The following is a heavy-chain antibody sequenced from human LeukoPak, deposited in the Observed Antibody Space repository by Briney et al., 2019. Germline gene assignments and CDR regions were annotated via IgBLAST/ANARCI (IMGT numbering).Heavy chain of an antibody. CDR1: GFTFSSYS. Sequence: GGSLRLSCAASGFTFSSYSMNWVRQAPGKGLEWVSSISSSSSYIYYADSVKGRFTISRDNAMNSLYLQMNSLRAEDTAVYYCARVAVAGMYNWFDPWGQGTLVTVSS. D-gene: IGHD6-19*01. CDR2: ISSSSSYI. J-gene: IGHJ5*02. CDR3: ARVAVAGMYNWFDP. V-gene: IGHV3-21*01.